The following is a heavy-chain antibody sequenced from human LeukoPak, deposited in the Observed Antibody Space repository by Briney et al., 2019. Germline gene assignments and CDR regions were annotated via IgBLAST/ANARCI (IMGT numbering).Heavy chain of an antibody. CDR1: GFTFSSHS. V-gene: IGHV3-21*01. CDR2: ISSSSSYI. J-gene: IGHJ4*02. CDR3: ARGPALLYTAGWSLDY. D-gene: IGHD6-19*01. Sequence: PGGSLRLSCAAPGFTFSSHSMNWVRQAPGKGLEWVSAISSSSSYIYYADSVKGRFTISRDNAKSSLYLQMNSLRAEDAAVYYCARGPALLYTAGWSLDYWGQGSLVTVSS.